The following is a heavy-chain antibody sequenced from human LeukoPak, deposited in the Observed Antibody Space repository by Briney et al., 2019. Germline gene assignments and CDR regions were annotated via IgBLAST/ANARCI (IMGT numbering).Heavy chain of an antibody. V-gene: IGHV4-34*01. CDR3: ARGRGSRPGIAAAGEKLTFDY. CDR2: INHSGST. J-gene: IGHJ4*02. D-gene: IGHD6-13*01. CDR1: GGSFSGYY. Sequence: SETLSLTCAVYGGSFSGYYWSWIRQPPGKGLEWIGEINHSGSTNYNPSLKSRVTISVDTSKNQFSLKLSSVTAADTAVYYCARGRGSRPGIAAAGEKLTFDYWGQGTPVTVSS.